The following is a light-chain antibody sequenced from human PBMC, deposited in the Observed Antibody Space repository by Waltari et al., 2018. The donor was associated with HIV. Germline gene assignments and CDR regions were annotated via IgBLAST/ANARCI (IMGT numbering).Light chain of an antibody. V-gene: IGLV2-14*03. Sequence: QSALTQPASVSGSPGQSITISCTGSSNDVGGYNYVSWYQQHPGKAPRLMIYDVSTRPSGVSDRFSGSMAGDTASLTISGLQPEDDADYYCESYTSTSVWVFGGGTRLTVL. J-gene: IGLJ3*02. CDR2: DVS. CDR1: SNDVGGYNY. CDR3: ESYTSTSVWV.